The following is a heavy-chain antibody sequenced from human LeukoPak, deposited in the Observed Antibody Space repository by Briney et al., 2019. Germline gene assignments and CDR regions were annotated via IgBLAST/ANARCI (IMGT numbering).Heavy chain of an antibody. Sequence: SETLSLTCAVSDYSISSGDYWGWIRQPPGKGLEWIGSVYHSGSTHYSPSLKNRVTISVDTSKNQFSLKLRSVTAADTALYYCARNDSSGYFDYWGKGTLVTVSS. CDR3: ARNDSSGYFDY. D-gene: IGHD3-22*01. V-gene: IGHV4-38-2*01. CDR1: DYSISSGDY. CDR2: VYHSGST. J-gene: IGHJ4*02.